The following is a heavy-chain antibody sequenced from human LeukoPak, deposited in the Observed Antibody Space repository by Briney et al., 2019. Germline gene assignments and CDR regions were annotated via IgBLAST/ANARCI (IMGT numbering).Heavy chain of an antibody. J-gene: IGHJ2*01. CDR3: ARDLPGANWYFDL. CDR2: IYYSGST. CDR1: GGSISTYY. Sequence: SETLSLTCTVSGGSISTYYWSWLRQPPGKGLEWIGYIYYSGSTNYNPSLKSRVTISVDTSKNQSSLKLNSVTAADTAVYYCARDLPGANWYFDLWGRGTLVTVSS. V-gene: IGHV4-59*01.